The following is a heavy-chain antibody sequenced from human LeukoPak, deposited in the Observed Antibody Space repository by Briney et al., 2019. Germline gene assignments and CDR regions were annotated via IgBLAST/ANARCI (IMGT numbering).Heavy chain of an antibody. CDR1: GFTFSNYG. CDR3: ARDLNYYDSSGYYTYYYYGMDV. D-gene: IGHD3-22*01. Sequence: PGGSLRLSCAASGFTFSNYGMHWVRQAPGKGLEWVAVIWYDGSNKYYADSVKGRFTISRDNSKNTLYLQMNSLRAEDTVVYYCARDLNYYDSSGYYTYYYYGMDVWGQGTTVTVSS. CDR2: IWYDGSNK. V-gene: IGHV3-33*01. J-gene: IGHJ6*02.